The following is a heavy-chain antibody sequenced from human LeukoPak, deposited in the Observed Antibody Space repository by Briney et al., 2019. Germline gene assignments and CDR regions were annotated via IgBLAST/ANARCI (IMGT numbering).Heavy chain of an antibody. J-gene: IGHJ4*02. CDR2: MNPNSGNT. V-gene: IGHV1-8*03. Sequence: GASVKVSYKASGYTFTSYDINWVRQATGQGLEWMGWMNPNSGNTGYAQKSQGRVTITRNTSISTAYMELSSLRSEDTAVYYCAKVKGYYYDSSGYFSPSDYWGQGTLVTVSS. CDR1: GYTFTSYD. CDR3: AKVKGYYYDSSGYFSPSDY. D-gene: IGHD3-22*01.